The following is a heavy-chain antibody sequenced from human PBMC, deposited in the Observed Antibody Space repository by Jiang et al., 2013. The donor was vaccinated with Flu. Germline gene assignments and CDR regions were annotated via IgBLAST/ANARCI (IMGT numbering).Heavy chain of an antibody. J-gene: IGHJ4*02. CDR2: IDWDDDI. CDR1: GSSLTTSAMR. CDR3: ARIDDKYGGNSLDY. Sequence: TQTLTLTCTFSGSSLTTSAMRVSWIRQPPGKALEWLARIDWDDDIYYNTSLKSRLTISKDTSKNQVVLTMTNMDPVDTATYYCARIDDKYGGNSLDYWGQGALVTVSS. D-gene: IGHD4-23*01. V-gene: IGHV2-70*04.